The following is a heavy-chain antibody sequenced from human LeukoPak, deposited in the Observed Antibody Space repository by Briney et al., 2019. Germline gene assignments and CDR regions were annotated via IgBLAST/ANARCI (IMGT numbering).Heavy chain of an antibody. J-gene: IGHJ4*02. CDR3: ARDLPYSSSWYYFDY. D-gene: IGHD6-13*01. V-gene: IGHV3-20*04. CDR2: INWNGGST. CDR1: GFTFGDYG. Sequence: GGSLRVSCAASGFTFGDYGMSWVRQAQGKGLEWVSGINWNGGSTGYADSVKGRFTISRDNAKNSLYLQMNSLRAEDTALYYCARDLPYSSSWYYFDYWGQGTLVTVSS.